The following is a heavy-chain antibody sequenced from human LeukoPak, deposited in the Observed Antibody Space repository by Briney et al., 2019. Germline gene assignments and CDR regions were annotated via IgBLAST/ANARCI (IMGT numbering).Heavy chain of an antibody. CDR2: INPHSGDT. CDR1: EYTFTGYY. Sequence: ASVKVSCKASEYTFTGYYLHWVRQAPGQGLEWMGWINPHSGDTDYAQKFQGRVTMTRDTSISTAYMDLSSLRSDDTAAYYCARGPSHGAFDIWGQGTMVTVSS. J-gene: IGHJ3*02. V-gene: IGHV1-2*02. CDR3: ARGPSHGAFDI.